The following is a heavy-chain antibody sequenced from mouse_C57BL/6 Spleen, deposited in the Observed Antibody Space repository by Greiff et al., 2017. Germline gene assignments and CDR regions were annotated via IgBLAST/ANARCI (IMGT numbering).Heavy chain of an antibody. CDR3: ARVYGNYLAWFAY. CDR2: IWSGGSR. CDR1: GFSLTSYG. D-gene: IGHD2-1*01. Sequence: QVQLQQSGPGLVQPSQSLSITCTVSGFSLTSYGVHWVRQSPGKGLEWLGVIWSGGSRDYNADVISRLSISKDNSKSQVSFKMNSLQADDTAIYYCARVYGNYLAWFAYWGQGTLVTVSA. V-gene: IGHV2-2*01. J-gene: IGHJ3*01.